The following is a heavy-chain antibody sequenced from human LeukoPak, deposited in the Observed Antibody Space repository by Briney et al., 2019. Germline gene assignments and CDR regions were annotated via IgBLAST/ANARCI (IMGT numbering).Heavy chain of an antibody. Sequence: SETLSLTCTVSGGSISSGDYYWSWIRQPPGKGLEWIGYIYYSGSTYYNPSLKSRVTISVDTSKNQFSLKLSSVTAADTAVYYCARGYSGYDPLDYWGQGTLVTVSS. D-gene: IGHD5-12*01. J-gene: IGHJ4*02. CDR3: ARGYSGYDPLDY. CDR1: GGSISSGDYY. V-gene: IGHV4-30-4*01. CDR2: IYYSGST.